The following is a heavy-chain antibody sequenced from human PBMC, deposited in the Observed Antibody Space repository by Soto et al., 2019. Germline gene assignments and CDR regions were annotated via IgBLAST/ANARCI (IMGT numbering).Heavy chain of an antibody. D-gene: IGHD3-9*01. V-gene: IGHV3-48*04. J-gene: IGHJ4*02. Sequence: GGSLRLSCVASGCTFSSYSMVWVRQAPGKGLEWISYIFATSTTIYYADSVKGRFTVSRDNTQNSLFLLINSLRAEDTAIYYCARDKDWAFDYWGQGTLVTVSS. CDR1: GCTFSSYS. CDR2: IFATSTTI. CDR3: ARDKDWAFDY.